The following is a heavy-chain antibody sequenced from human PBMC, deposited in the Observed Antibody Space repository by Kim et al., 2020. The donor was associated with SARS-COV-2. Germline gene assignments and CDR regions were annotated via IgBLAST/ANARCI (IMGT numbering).Heavy chain of an antibody. CDR1: GFSLSTTGVG. CDR3: AHRQLPQYYFAY. CDR2: IYWDDDK. Sequence: SGPTLVNPTQTLTLTCSFSGFSLSTTGVGVGWIRQPPGKALEWLLLIYWDDDKRYSPSLKSRLTITKDTSKNRVVLTMTNMDPVDTATYYCAHRQLPQYYFAYWGQGILVTVSS. J-gene: IGHJ4*02. V-gene: IGHV2-5*02. D-gene: IGHD1-1*01.